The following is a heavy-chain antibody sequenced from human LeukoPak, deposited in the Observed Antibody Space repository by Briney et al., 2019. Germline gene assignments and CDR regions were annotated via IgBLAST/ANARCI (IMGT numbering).Heavy chain of an antibody. V-gene: IGHV4-61*02. J-gene: IGHJ3*02. CDR2: IYTSGST. Sequence: SETLSLTCTVSGGSISSGSYYWSWIRQPAGKGLEWIGRIYTSGSTNYNPSLKSRVTISVDTSKNQFSLKLSSVTAADTAVYYCAYIPGIAADNKSRWAFDIWGQGTMVTVSS. CDR3: AYIPGIAADNKSRWAFDI. CDR1: GGSISSGSYY. D-gene: IGHD6-13*01.